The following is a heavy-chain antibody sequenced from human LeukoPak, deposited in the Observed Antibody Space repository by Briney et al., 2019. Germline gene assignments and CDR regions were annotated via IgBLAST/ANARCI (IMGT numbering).Heavy chain of an antibody. V-gene: IGHV4-30-4*01. CDR3: ARDRGRLHYYDSSGYHFDY. CDR2: IYYSGST. J-gene: IGHJ4*02. D-gene: IGHD3-22*01. CDR1: GGSISGDYY. Sequence: SQTLSLTCTVSGGSISGDYYWSWIRQPPGKGLEWIGYIYYSGSTYYNPSLKSRVTISVDTSKNQFSLKLSSVTAADTAVYYCARDRGRLHYYDSSGYHFDYWGQGTLVTVSS.